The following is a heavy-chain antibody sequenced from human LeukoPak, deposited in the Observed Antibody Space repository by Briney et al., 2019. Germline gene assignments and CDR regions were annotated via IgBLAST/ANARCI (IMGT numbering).Heavy chain of an antibody. D-gene: IGHD2-21*01. CDR3: IRDEALWRLDY. Sequence: GGSLRLSCAASGFTFSNHWMHWVRQAPGKGLVWVSRIDERGSNAMYADSVKGRFSISKDNAKNTVNLQMNSLRAEDTGVYYCIRDEALWRLDYWGQGTLVTVPS. V-gene: IGHV3-74*03. CDR2: IDERGSNA. CDR1: GFTFSNHW. J-gene: IGHJ4*02.